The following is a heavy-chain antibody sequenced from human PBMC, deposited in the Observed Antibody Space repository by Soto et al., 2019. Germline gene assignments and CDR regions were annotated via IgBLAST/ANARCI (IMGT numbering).Heavy chain of an antibody. CDR2: TYYRSRWYN. D-gene: IGHD1-7*01. V-gene: IGHV6-1*01. CDR3: SGTTQPPSYYMDV. Sequence: SQTLSLTCAISGDSVSSNSAAWNWIRQSPSRGLEWLGRTYYRSRWYNDYAVSVKSRITVNPDTSKNQFSLHLNSVTPEDTAVYYLSGTTQPPSYYMDVAHNGTTVTAS. J-gene: IGHJ6*03. CDR1: GDSVSSNSAA.